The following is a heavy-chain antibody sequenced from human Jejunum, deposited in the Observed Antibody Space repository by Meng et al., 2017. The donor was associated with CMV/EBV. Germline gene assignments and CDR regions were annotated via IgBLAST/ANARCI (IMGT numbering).Heavy chain of an antibody. V-gene: IGHV4-61*01. Sequence: SVQSDSYYWSWTRQPPGKALEWIGYIHYGGSTNYNPSLKRRVTISVDTSKNRFSLRLTSVTAADTAVYYCARDLMTTITTGWFDPWGQGTLVTVSS. D-gene: IGHD4-11*01. CDR3: ARDLMTTITTGWFDP. CDR2: IHYGGST. CDR1: SVQSDSYY. J-gene: IGHJ5*02.